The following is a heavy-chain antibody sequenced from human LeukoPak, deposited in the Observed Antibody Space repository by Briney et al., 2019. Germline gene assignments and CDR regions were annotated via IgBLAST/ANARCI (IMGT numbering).Heavy chain of an antibody. CDR3: ATFGDFWSGYSLDY. CDR2: ISRYNDNT. V-gene: IGHV1-18*01. J-gene: IGHJ4*02. Sequence: ASVKVSCKASGNTFSNYGVTWVRQAPGQGPEWMGWISRYNDNTNYAQNFQGRVTMTMDTFTNTASMEMRSLRSDDTAMYYCATFGDFWSGYSLDYWGQGTLVTVSS. CDR1: GNTFSNYG. D-gene: IGHD3-3*01.